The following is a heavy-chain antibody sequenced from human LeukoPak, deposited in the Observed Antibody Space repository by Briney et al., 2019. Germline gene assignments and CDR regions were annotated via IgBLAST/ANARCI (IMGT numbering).Heavy chain of an antibody. V-gene: IGHV1-2*02. CDR2: INPNSGGT. J-gene: IGHJ6*03. Sequence: ASVKVSCKASGYTFTGYYMHWVRQAPGQGLEWMGWINPNSGGTNYAQKFRGRVTMTRDTSISTAYMELSRLRSDDTAVYYCARNNWNDYYYMDVWGKGTTVTVSS. D-gene: IGHD1-20*01. CDR1: GYTFTGYY. CDR3: ARNNWNDYYYMDV.